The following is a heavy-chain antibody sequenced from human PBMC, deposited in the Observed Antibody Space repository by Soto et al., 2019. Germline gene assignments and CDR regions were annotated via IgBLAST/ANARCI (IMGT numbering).Heavy chain of an antibody. CDR3: ARVMCGDCSSYYYYSMDV. V-gene: IGHV3-21*01. Sequence: GGSLRLSCAASGFTFGTYTMNWVRQVPGKGLEWVSSIGTTSSYIYYADSVRGRFTISRDNAGGSVYLQMSSLRAEDTAVYYCARVMCGDCSSYYYYSMDVWGQGTTVTVSS. CDR2: IGTTSSYI. D-gene: IGHD2-21*02. CDR1: GFTFGTYT. J-gene: IGHJ6*02.